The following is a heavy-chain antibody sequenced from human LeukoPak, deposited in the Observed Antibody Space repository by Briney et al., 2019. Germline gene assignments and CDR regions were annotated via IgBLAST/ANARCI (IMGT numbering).Heavy chain of an antibody. CDR2: ISSSSSSYI. J-gene: IGHJ4*02. CDR3: ARATGDHYDFWSGQVLGY. V-gene: IGHV3-21*01. D-gene: IGHD3-3*01. Sequence: GGSLRLSCAASGFTFSSYSMNWVRQAPGKGLEWVSSISSSSSSYIYYADSVKGRFTISRDNAKNSLYLQMNSLRAEDTAVYYCARATGDHYDFWSGQVLGYWGQGTLVTVSS. CDR1: GFTFSSYS.